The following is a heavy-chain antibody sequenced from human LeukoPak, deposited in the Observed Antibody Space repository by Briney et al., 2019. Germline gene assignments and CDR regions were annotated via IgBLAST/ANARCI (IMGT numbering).Heavy chain of an antibody. Sequence: GGSLRLSCAASGFTFSSYAMHWVRQAPGKGLEWVSAISGSGGRTYNADSVKGRFTTSRDNSKNTLYLQMNSLRAEDTAVYYCAKEAVADPTYFFDYWGQGTLVTVSS. CDR3: AKEAVADPTYFFDY. J-gene: IGHJ4*02. D-gene: IGHD6-19*01. V-gene: IGHV3-23*01. CDR1: GFTFSSYA. CDR2: ISGSGGRT.